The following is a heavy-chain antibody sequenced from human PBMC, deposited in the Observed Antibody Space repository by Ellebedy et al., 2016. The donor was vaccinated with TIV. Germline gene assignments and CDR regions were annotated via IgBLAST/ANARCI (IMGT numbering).Heavy chain of an antibody. J-gene: IGHJ4*02. CDR1: GGSISGYY. CDR3: ARSGGWYTPYDY. V-gene: IGHV4-59*01. CDR2: IYSSGSG. Sequence: MPSETLSLTCTVSGGSISGYYWSWIRQPPGKGLEWIGYIYSSGSGEYNPSLKSRVTMSVDTSKSQFSLRLSSVTAADTAVYYCARSGGWYTPYDYWGQGTLATVPS. D-gene: IGHD6-19*01.